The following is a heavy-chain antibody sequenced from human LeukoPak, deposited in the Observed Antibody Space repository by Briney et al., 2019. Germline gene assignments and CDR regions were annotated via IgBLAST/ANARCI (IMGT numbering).Heavy chain of an antibody. V-gene: IGHV3-30*18. J-gene: IGHJ4*02. CDR2: MSSDGSKK. Sequence: GGSLRLSCAASGFTFSNYGMHWVRQAPGKGLEWVVGMSSDGSKKFYADSVKDRFTISRDNSKNTLYLQMNSLRAEDTAVYYCAKGLYSSSSVIDYWGQGTLVTASS. CDR1: GFTFSNYG. CDR3: AKGLYSSSSVIDY. D-gene: IGHD6-6*01.